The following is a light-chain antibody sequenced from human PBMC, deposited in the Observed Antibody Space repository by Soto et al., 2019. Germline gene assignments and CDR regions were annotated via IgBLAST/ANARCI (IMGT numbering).Light chain of an antibody. CDR3: QQTHTTFT. V-gene: IGKV1-39*01. CDR1: QSISTY. Sequence: DIQMTQSPSSLSASVGDRVTITCRASQSISTYLNWYQQKPGKVPKPLIYASSGLQSGVPSRFSSSGSGTDITLTSSSLQHEDSATYCCQQTHTTFTFGGGTTVEIK. J-gene: IGKJ4*01. CDR2: ASS.